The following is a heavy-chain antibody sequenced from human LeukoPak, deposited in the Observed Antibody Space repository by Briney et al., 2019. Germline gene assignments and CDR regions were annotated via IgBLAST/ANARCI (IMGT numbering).Heavy chain of an antibody. CDR3: ATNGGSSSWSVDY. V-gene: IGHV3-30*14. CDR1: GFTFSSYA. Sequence: PGGSLRLSCAASGFTFSSYAMHWVRQAPGKGLEWVAAISYDGRNKYYADSVKGRFTISRDNSKNTLYLQMNSLRAEDTAVYYCATNGGSSSWSVDYWGQGTLVTVSS. D-gene: IGHD6-13*01. J-gene: IGHJ4*02. CDR2: ISYDGRNK.